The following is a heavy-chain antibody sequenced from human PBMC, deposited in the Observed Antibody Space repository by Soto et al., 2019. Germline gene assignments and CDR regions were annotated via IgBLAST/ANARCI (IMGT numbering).Heavy chain of an antibody. Sequence: VQLVESGGGLVQPGGSLRLSCAASGFTFSSYWMSWVRQAPGKGLEWVANIKQDGSEKYYVDSVKGRFTISRDNAKNSLYLQMNSLRAEDTAVYYCARDLGATYYDSSGYYYDGGYYFDYWGQGTLVTVSS. CDR2: IKQDGSEK. V-gene: IGHV3-7*03. CDR1: GFTFSSYW. CDR3: ARDLGATYYDSSGYYYDGGYYFDY. J-gene: IGHJ4*02. D-gene: IGHD3-22*01.